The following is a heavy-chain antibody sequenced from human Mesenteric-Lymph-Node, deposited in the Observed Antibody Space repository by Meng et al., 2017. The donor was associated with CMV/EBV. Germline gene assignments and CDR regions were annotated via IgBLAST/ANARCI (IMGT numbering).Heavy chain of an antibody. V-gene: IGHV4-34*01. CDR2: INHSGST. CDR1: GGSFSGYY. D-gene: IGHD4-17*01. J-gene: IGHJ4*02. Sequence: GSLRLSCAVYGGSFSGYYWSWIRQPPGKGLEWIGEINHSGSTNYNPSLKSRVTISVDTSKNQFSLKLSSVTAADTAVYYCARGTTLIDYWGQGTLVTVSS. CDR3: ARGTTLIDY.